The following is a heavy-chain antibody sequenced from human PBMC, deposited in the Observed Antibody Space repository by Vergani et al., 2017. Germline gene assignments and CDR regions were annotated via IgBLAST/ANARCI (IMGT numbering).Heavy chain of an antibody. Sequence: QVQLQESGPGLVKPSQTLSLTCTVSGGSISSGSYYWSWIRQPAGKGLEWIGRIYTSGSTNYNPSLKSRVTISVDTSKNQFSLKLSSVTAADTAVYYCARAYCTNGVCYTIRYYYYMDVWGKGP. D-gene: IGHD2-8*01. J-gene: IGHJ6*03. CDR2: IYTSGST. CDR1: GGSISSGSYY. V-gene: IGHV4-61*02. CDR3: ARAYCTNGVCYTIRYYYYMDV.